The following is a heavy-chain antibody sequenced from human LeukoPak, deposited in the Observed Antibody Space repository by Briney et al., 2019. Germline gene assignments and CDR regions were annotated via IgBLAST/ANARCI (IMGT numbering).Heavy chain of an antibody. CDR3: AKDAQRGFDYSNSLDN. D-gene: IGHD4-11*01. V-gene: IGHV3-33*06. J-gene: IGHJ4*02. CDR2: IWSDGSNR. CDR1: GFTFSHYG. Sequence: TGGSLRLSCATSGFTFSHYGMHWVRQAPGKGLEGVAVIWSDGSNRYYGDPVKGRFTISRDNFQSTVYLQMNSLRAEDTAVHYCAKDAQRGFDYSNSLDNWGQGTLVTVSS.